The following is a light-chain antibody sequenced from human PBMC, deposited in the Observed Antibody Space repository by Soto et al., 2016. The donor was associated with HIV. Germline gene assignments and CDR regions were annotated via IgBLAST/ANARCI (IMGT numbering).Light chain of an antibody. J-gene: IGLJ2*01. Sequence: SYMLTQPPSVSVAPGETATITCGGNNIRSKTVHWYQQKTGLAPALIVYNDNDRPSGIPERLSGSNSGDTATLTIRGVEVGDEADYYCQVWDSSGDHVVFGGGTKLTVL. CDR2: NDN. CDR1: NIRSKT. CDR3: QVWDSSGDHVV. V-gene: IGLV3-21*02.